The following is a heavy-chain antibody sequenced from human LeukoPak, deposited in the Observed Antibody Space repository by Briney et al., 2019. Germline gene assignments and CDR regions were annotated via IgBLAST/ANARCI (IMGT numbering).Heavy chain of an antibody. V-gene: IGHV5-51*01. CDR1: GYSFTNYW. CDR2: IWPGDSDT. Sequence: ESLKISCKGSGYSFTNYWIGWVRQMPGKGREWMGIIWPGDSDTKYSPSFQGQVTISADKSISTAFLQWSSLKASDTAIYYCARATHQPGEIDYWAREPWSPSPQ. CDR3: ARATHQPGEIDY. J-gene: IGHJ4*02. D-gene: IGHD7-27*01.